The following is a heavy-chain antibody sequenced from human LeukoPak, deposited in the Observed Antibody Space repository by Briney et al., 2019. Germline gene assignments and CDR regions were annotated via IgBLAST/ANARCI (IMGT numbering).Heavy chain of an antibody. V-gene: IGHV4-59*01. J-gene: IGHJ4*02. Sequence: SETLSLTCTVSGGSISSYYWSWIRQPPGKGLEWIGYIYYSGSTNYNPSLKSRVTISVDTSKNQFSLKLSSVTAADTAVYYCARVGATTGGHFDYWGQGTLVTVPS. CDR1: GGSISSYY. CDR2: IYYSGST. CDR3: ARVGATTGGHFDY. D-gene: IGHD1-26*01.